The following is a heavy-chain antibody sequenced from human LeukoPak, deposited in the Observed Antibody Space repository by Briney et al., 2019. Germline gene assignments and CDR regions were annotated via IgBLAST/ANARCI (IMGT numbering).Heavy chain of an antibody. D-gene: IGHD4-11*01. Sequence: GGSLRLSCAASGFNFSSYAVSWVRQAPGKGLEWVANIKQDGSEKYYVDSVKGRFTISRDNAKNSLYLQMNSLRAEDTAVYYCARDRNYVYYYYYMDVWGKGTTVTVSS. V-gene: IGHV3-7*01. CDR3: ARDRNYVYYYYYMDV. CDR2: IKQDGSEK. CDR1: GFNFSSYA. J-gene: IGHJ6*03.